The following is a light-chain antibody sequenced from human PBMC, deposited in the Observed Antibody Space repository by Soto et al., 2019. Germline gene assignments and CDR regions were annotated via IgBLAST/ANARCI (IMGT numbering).Light chain of an antibody. J-gene: IGKJ3*01. CDR2: GAS. CDR3: QQYNNWPFT. CDR1: QSVSSN. Sequence: EIVMTQSPPTLSMSPGERATLSCRASQSVSSNLAWYQQKPGQAPRLLIYGASTRATGIPARFSGSGSGTEFTLTISSLQSEDFAVYYCQQYNNWPFTFGPGTKVDIK. V-gene: IGKV3-15*01.